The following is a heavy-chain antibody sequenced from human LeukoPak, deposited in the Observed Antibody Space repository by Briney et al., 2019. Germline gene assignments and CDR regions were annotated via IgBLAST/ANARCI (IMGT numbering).Heavy chain of an antibody. V-gene: IGHV3-66*02. CDR3: ARAFYSGSSRTNAFDI. D-gene: IGHD1-26*01. CDR2: IYSGGST. J-gene: IGHJ3*02. CDR1: GFTVSSNY. Sequence: GGSLRLSCAASGFTVSSNYMSWVRQAPGKGLEWVSVIYSGGSTYYADSVKGRFTISRDNSKNTLCLQMNSLRAEDTAVYYCARAFYSGSSRTNAFDIRGQGTMVTVSS.